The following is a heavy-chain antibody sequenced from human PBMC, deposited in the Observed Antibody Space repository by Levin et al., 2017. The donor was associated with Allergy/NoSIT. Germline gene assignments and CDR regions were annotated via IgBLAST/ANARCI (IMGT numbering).Heavy chain of an antibody. Sequence: GGSLRLSCAASGFTFSRHAMHWVRQAPGKGLEWVALIWYDGSNLYYGDSVKGRFTISRDNSKNTLYLQMNSLRAEDTSVYYCARGSGIGAAGKLAFWGQGTLVTVSS. CDR3: ARGSGIGAAGKLAF. V-gene: IGHV3-33*01. CDR1: GFTFSRHA. CDR2: IWYDGSNL. J-gene: IGHJ4*02. D-gene: IGHD6-13*01.